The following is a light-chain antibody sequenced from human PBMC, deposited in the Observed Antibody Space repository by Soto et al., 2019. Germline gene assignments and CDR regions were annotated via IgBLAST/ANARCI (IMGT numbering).Light chain of an antibody. CDR2: DAS. V-gene: IGKV3-11*01. J-gene: IGKJ4*01. Sequence: EIVLTQSPATLSLSPGERATLSCRASQNVGGYLAWYQQKPGQAPRLLISDASNRVAGIPARFSGIGSGTDFTLTISSLEPEDFAVYYCQQRNSWPLTFGGGTKVDIK. CDR3: QQRNSWPLT. CDR1: QNVGGY.